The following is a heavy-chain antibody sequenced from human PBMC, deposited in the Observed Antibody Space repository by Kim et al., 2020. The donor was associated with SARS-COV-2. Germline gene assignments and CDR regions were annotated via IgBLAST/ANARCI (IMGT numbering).Heavy chain of an antibody. Sequence: GGSLRLSCAASGFTFNIYAMIWVRQAPGKGLEWVSGIRGSGESTTYADSVKGRFTISRDNSKNTLYLQMDRLRVDDTALYYCAEISSGSSGWFEYFQHWGQGTLVTVSS. CDR2: IRGSGEST. CDR1: GFTFNIYA. J-gene: IGHJ1*01. CDR3: AEISSGSSGWFEYFQH. D-gene: IGHD6-19*01. V-gene: IGHV3-23*01.